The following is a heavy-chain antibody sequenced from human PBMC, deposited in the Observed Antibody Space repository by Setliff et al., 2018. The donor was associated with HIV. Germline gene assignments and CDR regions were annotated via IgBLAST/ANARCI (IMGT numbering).Heavy chain of an antibody. V-gene: IGHV1-69*13. CDR3: ARTREIHYYCYMDV. Sequence: VASVKVSCKASGDTFNRFAFNWVRQAPGQGLEWLGGIIPIFHSANYAPRFQGRVTITADESTNTTYMELSSLRSEDTAVYFCARTREIHYYCYMDVWGGGTKVTVSS. CDR2: IIPIFHSA. J-gene: IGHJ6*03. CDR1: GDTFNRFA.